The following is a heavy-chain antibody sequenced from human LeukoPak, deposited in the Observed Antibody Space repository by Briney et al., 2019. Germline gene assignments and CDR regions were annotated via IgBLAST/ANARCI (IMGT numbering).Heavy chain of an antibody. Sequence: ASVKVSCTASGYTFTSYDISWVRQATGQGLEWMGWMNPNSGNTGYAQKFQGRVTMTSNTSISTAYMELSSLSSEDTAVYYCARGDGTGYYYYYYMDVWGKGTTVTVSS. CDR2: MNPNSGNT. CDR3: ARGDGTGYYYYYYMDV. V-gene: IGHV1-8*02. CDR1: GYTFTSYD. D-gene: IGHD4-17*01. J-gene: IGHJ6*03.